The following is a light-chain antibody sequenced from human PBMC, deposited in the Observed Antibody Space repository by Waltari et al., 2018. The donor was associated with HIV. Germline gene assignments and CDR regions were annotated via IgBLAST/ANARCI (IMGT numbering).Light chain of an antibody. CDR2: WAS. V-gene: IGKV4-1*01. CDR1: QSLLYSSNSKNS. CDR3: QQYYNTPYT. Sequence: DTVMTQSPASLIVSLGERATINCKSSQSLLYSSNSKNSLAWYQHKAGQPPKLLIYWASTREAGVPDRFSGSGSGTEFTLTISSLQAEDVAVYYCQQYYNTPYTFGQGTTLEI. J-gene: IGKJ2*01.